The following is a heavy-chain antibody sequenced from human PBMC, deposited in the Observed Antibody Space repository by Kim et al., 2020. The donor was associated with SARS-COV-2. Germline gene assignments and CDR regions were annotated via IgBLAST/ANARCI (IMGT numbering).Heavy chain of an antibody. D-gene: IGHD6-19*01. Sequence: GGSLRLSCAASGFTFTTYSMNWVRQAPGKGLEWVSFINSGSSYIYYQDAVKGRFTISRANAKKSLYLEMNSLRAENTAIYYCAKDKGTWTSDWSENFDDFGMDVWGQGTPVTVSS. J-gene: IGHJ6*02. CDR1: GFTFTTYS. CDR2: INSGSSYI. V-gene: IGHV3-21*01. CDR3: AKDKGTWTSDWSENFDDFGMDV.